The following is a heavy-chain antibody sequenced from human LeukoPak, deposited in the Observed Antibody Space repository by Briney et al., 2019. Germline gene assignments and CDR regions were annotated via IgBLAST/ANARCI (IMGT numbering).Heavy chain of an antibody. CDR3: ATLYGPTYGMDV. V-gene: IGHV1-18*01. D-gene: IGHD4-17*01. Sequence: ASVKVSCKASGYTFTSYGISWVRQAPGQGLEWMGWISAYNGNTNYAQKLQGRVTMTTDTSTSTVYMELRSLRSDDTAVYYCATLYGPTYGMDVWGQGTTVTVSS. CDR1: GYTFTSYG. J-gene: IGHJ6*02. CDR2: ISAYNGNT.